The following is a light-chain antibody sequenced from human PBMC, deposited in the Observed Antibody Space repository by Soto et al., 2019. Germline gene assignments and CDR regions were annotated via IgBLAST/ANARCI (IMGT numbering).Light chain of an antibody. V-gene: IGKV3-20*01. J-gene: IGKJ1*01. CDR1: QTVSTSF. CDR2: GAS. CDR3: PHYDWSLTWT. Sequence: EIVLTQSPGTLSLSPGERATLSCRASQTVSTSFLAWYQQKRGQAPRLLIYGASTRATGVPDRFSGSVSGTDFTLTISELEPEDFAVYYCPHYDWSLTWTFGPGTKVEVK.